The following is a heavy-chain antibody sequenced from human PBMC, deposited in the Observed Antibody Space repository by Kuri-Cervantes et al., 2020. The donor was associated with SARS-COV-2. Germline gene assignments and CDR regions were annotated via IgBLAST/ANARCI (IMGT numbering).Heavy chain of an antibody. CDR3: AKGHNSGWHKPPIDY. J-gene: IGHJ4*02. CDR1: GFSFSNFA. D-gene: IGHD6-19*01. Sequence: GESLKISCAASGFSFSNFAMNWVRQAPGKGLEWVSLISGNADFAYYADSVKGRFTISRDNSKNTLYLQMDSLRAEDTAVYHCAKGHNSGWHKPPIDYWGQGALVTVSS. V-gene: IGHV3-23*01. CDR2: ISGNADFA.